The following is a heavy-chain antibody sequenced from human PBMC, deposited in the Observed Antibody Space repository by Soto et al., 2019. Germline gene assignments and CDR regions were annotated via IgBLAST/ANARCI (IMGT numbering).Heavy chain of an antibody. J-gene: IGHJ6*02. CDR1: GFTFSSYE. Sequence: PGGSLRLSCAASGFTFSSYEMNWVRQAPGKGLEWVSYISSSGSTIYYADSVKGRFTISRDNAKNSLYLQMNSLRAEDTAVYYCASRYSYGYYGMDVWGQGTTVTVSS. V-gene: IGHV3-48*03. D-gene: IGHD5-18*01. CDR3: ASRYSYGYYGMDV. CDR2: ISSSGSTI.